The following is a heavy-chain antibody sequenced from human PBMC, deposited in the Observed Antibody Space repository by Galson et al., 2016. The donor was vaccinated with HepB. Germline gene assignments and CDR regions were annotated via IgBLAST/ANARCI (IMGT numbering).Heavy chain of an antibody. CDR1: GGSISTYY. CDR2: TYYSGST. D-gene: IGHD3-10*01. J-gene: IGHJ4*02. Sequence: ETLSLTCTVSGGSISTYYWNWIRQPPGKGLEWIGYTYYSGSTNYSPSLKSRVTISVDTSKNQFSLKLSSVTAADTAVYFCARDRSSGSGSFGYWGQGTLVAVSS. CDR3: ARDRSSGSGSFGY. V-gene: IGHV4-59*12.